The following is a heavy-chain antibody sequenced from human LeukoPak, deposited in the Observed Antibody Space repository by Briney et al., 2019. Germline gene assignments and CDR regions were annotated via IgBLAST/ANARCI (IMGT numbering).Heavy chain of an antibody. CDR1: GFTFRNSW. D-gene: IGHD6-19*01. CDR3: ATSSDWAFDH. CDR2: IRPDGGQE. V-gene: IGHV3-7*01. J-gene: IGHJ4*02. Sequence: GGSLRLSCAASGFTFRNSWMTWVRQAPGKGLEWVANIRPDGGQEQYADPLEGRITISRDNVRNSLFLQLNSLRTEDTAVCFCATSSDWAFDHWAREPWSPSP.